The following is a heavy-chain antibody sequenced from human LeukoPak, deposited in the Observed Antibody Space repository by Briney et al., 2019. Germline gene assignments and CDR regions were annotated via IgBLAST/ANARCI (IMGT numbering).Heavy chain of an antibody. Sequence: PGGSLRLSCAAPGFTFSSYWMHWVRQAPGKGLVWVSRISNDGSTTNYADSVKGRFTISRDNAKNTLYLQMNSLRAEDTAVYYCARGYVTTVSRPDYWGQGTLVTVS. CDR3: ARGYVTTVSRPDY. CDR1: GFTFSSYW. V-gene: IGHV3-74*01. CDR2: ISNDGSTT. J-gene: IGHJ4*02. D-gene: IGHD4-17*01.